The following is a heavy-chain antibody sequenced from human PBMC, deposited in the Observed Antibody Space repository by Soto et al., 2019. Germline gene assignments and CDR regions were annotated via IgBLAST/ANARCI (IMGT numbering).Heavy chain of an antibody. V-gene: IGHV3-53*02. D-gene: IGHD5-12*01. CDR3: ARDSGRKMGPYYYYGMDV. CDR2: IYSGGST. CDR1: GFTVSSNY. J-gene: IGHJ6*02. Sequence: EVQLVETGGGLIQPGGSLRLSCAASGFTVSSNYLSWVRQAPGKGLEWVSVIYSGGSTYYADSVKGRFNISRDNSKNTLYLQMNSLRAEDTAVYYCARDSGRKMGPYYYYGMDVWCQVTTVTVSS.